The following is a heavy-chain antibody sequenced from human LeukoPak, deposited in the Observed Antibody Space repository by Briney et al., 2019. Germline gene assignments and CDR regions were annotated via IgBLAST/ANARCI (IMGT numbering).Heavy chain of an antibody. CDR1: GYTFTSYG. D-gene: IGHD3-22*01. V-gene: IGHV1-18*01. CDR2: ISAYNGNT. Sequence: ASVKVSCKASGYTFTSYGISWVRQAPGQGLEWMGWISAYNGNTNYAQKLQDRVTMTTDTSTSTAYMEVRSLRSDDTAVYYCARRKRDDRSGYYSTGYYYYYMDVWGKGTTVTVSS. CDR3: ARRKRDDRSGYYSTGYYYYYMDV. J-gene: IGHJ6*03.